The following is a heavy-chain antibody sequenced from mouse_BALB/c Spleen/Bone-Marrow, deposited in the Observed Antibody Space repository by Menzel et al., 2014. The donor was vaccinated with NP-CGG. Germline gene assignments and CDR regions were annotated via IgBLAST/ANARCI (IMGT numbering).Heavy chain of an antibody. CDR1: GFSLTGYG. J-gene: IGHJ4*01. CDR3: AREPHYYAMDY. CDR2: IWGDGST. V-gene: IGHV2-6-7*01. Sequence: QVQLQQSGPGLVAPSQSLSITCTVSGFSLTGYGVNWVRQPPGKGLEWLGMIWGDGSTDYNSALKSRLSISKDNSKSQVFLKMNSLQTDDTARYYCAREPHYYAMDYWGQGTSDTVSS.